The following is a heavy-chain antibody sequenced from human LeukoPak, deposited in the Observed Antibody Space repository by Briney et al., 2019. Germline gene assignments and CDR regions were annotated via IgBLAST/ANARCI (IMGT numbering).Heavy chain of an antibody. CDR1: GFTFSSYG. Sequence: GRSLRLSCAASGFTFSSYGMHWVRQAPGKGLEWVAVISYDGSNKYYADSVKGRFTISRDNSKNTLYLQMNSLRAEDTAVYYCAKDKIDYGDYLVVQGFYYWGQGTLVTVSS. D-gene: IGHD4-17*01. V-gene: IGHV3-30*18. CDR3: AKDKIDYGDYLVVQGFYY. CDR2: ISYDGSNK. J-gene: IGHJ4*02.